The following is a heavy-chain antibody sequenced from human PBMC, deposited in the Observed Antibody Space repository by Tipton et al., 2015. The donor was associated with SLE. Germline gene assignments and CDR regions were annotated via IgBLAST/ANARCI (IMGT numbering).Heavy chain of an antibody. D-gene: IGHD3-10*01. CDR1: GGSISSDDYY. V-gene: IGHV4-30-4*01. Sequence: TLSLTCTVSGGSISSDDYYWNWIRQPPGKGLEWIGYIYYSGSTYYNPSLKSRVTMSVDTSKNQFSLKLNSVTAADTAVYYCAKNSGSYYFDDWGQGTLVTVSS. CDR2: IYYSGST. CDR3: AKNSGSYYFDD. J-gene: IGHJ4*02.